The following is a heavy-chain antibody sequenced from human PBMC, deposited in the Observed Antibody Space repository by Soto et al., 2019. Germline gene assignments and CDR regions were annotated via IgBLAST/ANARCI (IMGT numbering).Heavy chain of an antibody. V-gene: IGHV4-59*01. CDR2: VYYGGSA. CDR1: GASISNNY. J-gene: IGHJ4*02. D-gene: IGHD1-1*01. CDR3: AKNAGTTHFDN. Sequence: SETLSLTCTVSGASISNNYWSWIRQPPGKGLEWIGYVYYGGSANYNPSLQSRVTISVDTSKSQFSLKLSYMTAADTAIYYCAKNAGTTHFDNWGQGALVTVSS.